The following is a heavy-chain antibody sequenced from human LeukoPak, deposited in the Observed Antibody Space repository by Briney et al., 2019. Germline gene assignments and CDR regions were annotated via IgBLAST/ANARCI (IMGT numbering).Heavy chain of an antibody. J-gene: IGHJ6*04. V-gene: IGHV1-69*01. Sequence: SVKVSCQASGGTFRSYAISRVRQAAGQGLGWMGGIIPIFGTANYAQKLQGRVTITADESTTTAYMELSSLRSEDAAVYYCARLLLLAPFHQYYYGMDVWGKGTTVTVSS. D-gene: IGHD2-15*01. CDR3: ARLLLLAPFHQYYYGMDV. CDR1: GGTFRSYA. CDR2: IIPIFGTA.